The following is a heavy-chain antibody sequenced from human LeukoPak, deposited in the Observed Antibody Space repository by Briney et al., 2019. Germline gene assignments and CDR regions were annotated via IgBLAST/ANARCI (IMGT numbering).Heavy chain of an antibody. CDR1: GFTFGTYG. CDR3: ARDSSHPSSGWFDY. J-gene: IGHJ4*02. D-gene: IGHD6-19*01. CDR2: LWYDGSNK. V-gene: IGHV3-33*01. Sequence: GGSLRLSCAASGFTFGTYGMHWVRQAPGKGLGWVAVLWYDGSNKYYIDSVMGRFTISRDNSRNTLSLQMNSLRAEDTAVYYCARDSSHPSSGWFDYWGRGTLVTVSS.